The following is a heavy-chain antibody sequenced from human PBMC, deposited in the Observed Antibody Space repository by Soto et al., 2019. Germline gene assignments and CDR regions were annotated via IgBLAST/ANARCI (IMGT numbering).Heavy chain of an antibody. V-gene: IGHV3-21*01. Sequence: GGSLRLSCAGSGLTLSSYGMSWVRQAPGKGLEWVSSISAITNYKYSADSLKGRFTISRDNAKNSLYLQMNSLRAEDTAVYYCAGGSRDTSGYYDFEYWGQGTLVTVSS. CDR1: GLTLSSYG. J-gene: IGHJ4*02. CDR3: AGGSRDTSGYYDFEY. CDR2: ISAITNYK. D-gene: IGHD3-22*01.